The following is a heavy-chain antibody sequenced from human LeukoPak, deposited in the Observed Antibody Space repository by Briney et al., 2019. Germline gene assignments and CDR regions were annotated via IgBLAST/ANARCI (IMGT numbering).Heavy chain of an antibody. J-gene: IGHJ4*02. Sequence: GESLKISCKVSGYILTNNWIGWVRQVPGKGLEWMGLIYPGYSDAKYSPSFQGQVTFSADKSISTAYLQWSSLKASDTAMYFCARHGDSYDSPYDYWGQGTLVTVSS. CDR2: IYPGYSDA. CDR3: ARHGDSYDSPYDY. V-gene: IGHV5-51*01. D-gene: IGHD5-12*01. CDR1: GYILTNNW.